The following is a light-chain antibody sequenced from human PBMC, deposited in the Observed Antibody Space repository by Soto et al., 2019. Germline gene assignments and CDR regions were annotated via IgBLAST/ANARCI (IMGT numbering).Light chain of an antibody. Sequence: QSVLTQPVSVAGSPGQAITISCTGNSRDGGGYNYVSWYQQHPGKAPKLMIYEVPKRPSGVSNRFSGSKSGNTAALAITGRQAEDEADYYCQSYDSSLSGVVFGGGTKLTVL. V-gene: IGLV2-14*01. CDR3: QSYDSSLSGVV. CDR2: EVP. J-gene: IGLJ2*01. CDR1: SRDGGGYNY.